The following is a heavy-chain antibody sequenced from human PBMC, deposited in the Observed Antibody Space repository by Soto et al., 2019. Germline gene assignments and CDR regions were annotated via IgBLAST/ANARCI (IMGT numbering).Heavy chain of an antibody. V-gene: IGHV1-69*12. D-gene: IGHD1-1*01. CDR2: IIPIFGTA. CDR1: GGTFSSYA. Sequence: QVQLVQSGAEVKKPGSSVKVSCKASGGTFSSYAISWVRQAPGQGLEWMGGIIPIFGTANDAQKFQGRVTITADESTSTAYMELSSLRSEDPAVYYCAREGAGNARFDYWGQGTLVTVSS. J-gene: IGHJ4*02. CDR3: AREGAGNARFDY.